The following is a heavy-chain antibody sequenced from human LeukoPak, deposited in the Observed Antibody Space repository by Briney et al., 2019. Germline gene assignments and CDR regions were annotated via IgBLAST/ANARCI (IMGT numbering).Heavy chain of an antibody. CDR3: ASNATGRFDY. CDR2: INSDGSNT. V-gene: IGHV3-74*01. CDR1: GFTFSTYW. J-gene: IGHJ4*02. D-gene: IGHD2-15*01. Sequence: GGSLRLSCAASGFTFSTYWMHWVRQAPGKGQVWVSRINSDGSNTNYAGSVKGRFTISRDNAKNTLYLQMNSLRAEDTAVYYCASNATGRFDYWGQGTLVTVSS.